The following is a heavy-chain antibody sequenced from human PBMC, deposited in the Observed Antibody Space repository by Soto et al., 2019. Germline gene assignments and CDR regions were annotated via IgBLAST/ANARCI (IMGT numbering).Heavy chain of an antibody. D-gene: IGHD3-10*01. Sequence: EVQLVESGGGLVQPGGSLRLSCAASGFTFSSYWMHWVRQAPGKGLVWVSRINSDGSSTSYADSVKGRFTISRDNAKNTLYLLMISLRAEDTAVYYCPSSSMLRGVITPYFDYWGQGTLVTVSS. V-gene: IGHV3-74*01. J-gene: IGHJ4*02. CDR3: PSSSMLRGVITPYFDY. CDR1: GFTFSSYW. CDR2: INSDGSST.